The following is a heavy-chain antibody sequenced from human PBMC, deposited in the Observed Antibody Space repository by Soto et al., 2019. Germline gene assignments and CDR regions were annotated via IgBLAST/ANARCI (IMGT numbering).Heavy chain of an antibody. CDR2: IYYSGST. J-gene: IGHJ4*02. D-gene: IGHD2-15*01. CDR1: GGSISSSSYY. CDR3: ARHGGGSWYFDY. Sequence: SETLSLTCTVSGGSISSSSYYWGWIRQPPGKGLEWIGSIYYSGSTYYNPSLKSRVTISVDTSKNQFSLKLSSVTAADTAVYYCARHGGGSWYFDYWGQGTLVTVSS. V-gene: IGHV4-39*01.